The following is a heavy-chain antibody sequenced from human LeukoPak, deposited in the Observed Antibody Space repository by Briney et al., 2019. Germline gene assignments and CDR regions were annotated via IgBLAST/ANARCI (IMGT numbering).Heavy chain of an antibody. Sequence: SVKVSCKASGYTFTGYYMHWVRQAPGQGLEWMGGIIPIFGTANYAQKFQGRVTITTDESTSTAYMELSSLRSEDTAVYYCARAGHSSSWYGGDLDYWGQGTLVTVSS. J-gene: IGHJ4*02. CDR1: GYTFTGYY. CDR3: ARAGHSSSWYGGDLDY. CDR2: IIPIFGTA. V-gene: IGHV1-69*05. D-gene: IGHD6-13*01.